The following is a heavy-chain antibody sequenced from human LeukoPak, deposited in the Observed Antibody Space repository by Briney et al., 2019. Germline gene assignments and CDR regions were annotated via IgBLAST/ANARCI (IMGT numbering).Heavy chain of an antibody. CDR3: ARGQGRDGYNWFDY. CDR2: ISYDGSNK. J-gene: IGHJ4*02. CDR1: GFTFSSYA. Sequence: GGSLRLSCAASGFTFSSYAMHWVRQAPGKGLEWVAVISYDGSNKYYADSVKGRFTISRDNSKNTLYLQMNSLRVEDTAVYYCARGQGRDGYNWFDYWGQGTLVTVSS. V-gene: IGHV3-30-3*01. D-gene: IGHD5-24*01.